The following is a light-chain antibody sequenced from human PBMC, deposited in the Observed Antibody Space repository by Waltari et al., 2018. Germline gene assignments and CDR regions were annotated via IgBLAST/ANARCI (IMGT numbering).Light chain of an antibody. J-gene: IGLJ1*01. CDR2: DVN. Sequence: QSALTQPASVSGSPGQSITLSCPGTGSDAGGYDYVSWYQRHPGKVPKVMIYDVNKRPSGVSDRFSGSKSGYTASLTISGLQAQDEADYYCSSYTSSRAIFVFGIGTKVTVL. CDR3: SSYTSSRAIFV. CDR1: GSDAGGYDY. V-gene: IGLV2-14*01.